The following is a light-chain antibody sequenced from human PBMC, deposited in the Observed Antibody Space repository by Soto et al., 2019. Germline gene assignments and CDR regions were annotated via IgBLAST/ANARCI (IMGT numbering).Light chain of an antibody. Sequence: QSVLTQPASVSGSPGQSITISCTGVSSDVGTYNLVSWYQQHPDTAPQLIIYEVTKRPSGVSNRFSGSKSGNTASLTISGLQTEDEADYYCCSYEGRSHYVFGTGTKAPS. CDR2: EVT. CDR1: SSDVGTYNL. J-gene: IGLJ1*01. CDR3: CSYEGRSHYV. V-gene: IGLV2-23*02.